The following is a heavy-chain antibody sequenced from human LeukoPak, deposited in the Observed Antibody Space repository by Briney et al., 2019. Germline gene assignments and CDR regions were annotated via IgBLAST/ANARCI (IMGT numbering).Heavy chain of an antibody. Sequence: PGGSLRLSCAASGFTFSSYSMNWLRQAPGKGLEWVSSISSSSNYIFYADSVKGRFTISRDNAKNSLYLQMNSLRAEDTAVYYCARDRTATWGYQEFQAWGQGILVTVSS. J-gene: IGHJ5*02. CDR3: ARDRTATWGYQEFQA. CDR2: ISSSSNYI. D-gene: IGHD2-2*01. V-gene: IGHV3-21*01. CDR1: GFTFSSYS.